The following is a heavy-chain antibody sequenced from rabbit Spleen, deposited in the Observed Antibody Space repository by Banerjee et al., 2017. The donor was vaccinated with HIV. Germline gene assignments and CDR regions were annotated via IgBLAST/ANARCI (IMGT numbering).Heavy chain of an antibody. CDR2: IYTGNGKN. D-gene: IGHD7-1*01. V-gene: IGHV1S45*01. CDR1: GFLFSSGYD. CDR3: ARDTGTSFSSYGMDL. J-gene: IGHJ6*01. Sequence: QEQLVESGGGLVKPGASLTLICTASGFLFSSGYDMSWVRQAPGKGLEWIGFIYTGNGKNYYASWAKGRFTISKTSSTTVTLQMTSLTVADTATYFCARDTGTSFSSYGMDLWGPGTLVTVS.